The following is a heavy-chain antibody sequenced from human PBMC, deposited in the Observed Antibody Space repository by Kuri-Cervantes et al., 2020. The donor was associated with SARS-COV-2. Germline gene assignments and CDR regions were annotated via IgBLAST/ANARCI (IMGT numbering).Heavy chain of an antibody. J-gene: IGHJ4*02. Sequence: GGSLRLSCAASGFTFSSYAMHWVRQAPGKGLEWVAVISYDGSNKYYADSVKGRFTISRDNSKNTLYLQMNSLRAEDTAVYYCAGTLGEDIVVVPAATFDYWGQGTLVTVSS. D-gene: IGHD2-2*01. CDR2: ISYDGSNK. CDR1: GFTFSSYA. V-gene: IGHV3-30-3*01. CDR3: AGTLGEDIVVVPAATFDY.